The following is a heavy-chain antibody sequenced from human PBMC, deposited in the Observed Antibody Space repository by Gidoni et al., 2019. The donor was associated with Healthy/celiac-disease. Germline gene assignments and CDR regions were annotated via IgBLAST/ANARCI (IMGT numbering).Heavy chain of an antibody. CDR3: AIHVRSGLVAGTGYFDY. D-gene: IGHD6-19*01. CDR2: IYYSGST. V-gene: IGHV4-39*01. J-gene: IGHJ4*02. Sequence: QLQLQASGPGLVKPSETLSLTCTVSGGSISSSSYYWGWIRQPPGKGLEWIVSIYYSGSTYYNPSLKSRVTISVDTSKNQFSLKLSSVTAADTAVYYCAIHVRSGLVAGTGYFDYWGQGTLVTVSS. CDR1: GGSISSSSYY.